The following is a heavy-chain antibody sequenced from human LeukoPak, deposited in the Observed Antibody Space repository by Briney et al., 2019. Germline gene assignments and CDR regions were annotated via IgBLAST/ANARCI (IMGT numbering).Heavy chain of an antibody. J-gene: IGHJ3*02. D-gene: IGHD4-17*01. CDR3: AREQYGSDDALDI. V-gene: IGHV3-33*01. CDR1: GFTFSSYG. CDR2: IWYEGSNK. Sequence: PGGSLRLSCAASGFTFSSYGMHGVRQAPGKGREWVAVIWYEGSNKYYADSVKGRFTVSRDNSKNTMDLQMNSLRAEDTAVYYCAREQYGSDDALDIWGQGTMVTVSS.